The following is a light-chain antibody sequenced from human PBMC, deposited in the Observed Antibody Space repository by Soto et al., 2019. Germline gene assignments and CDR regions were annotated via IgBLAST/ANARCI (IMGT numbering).Light chain of an antibody. CDR1: SSDVGAYNF. CDR3: SAYTVSPTYV. V-gene: IGLV2-14*03. CDR2: NVY. Sequence: SARTQAASGSGAPGQASTISCNGTSSDVGAYNFVSWHQQHPGKAPKLMIYNVYDRPSGISYRFSGSKAGNTASLTISGLQGEDEADYYCSAYTVSPTYVFGPGTKSPS. J-gene: IGLJ1*01.